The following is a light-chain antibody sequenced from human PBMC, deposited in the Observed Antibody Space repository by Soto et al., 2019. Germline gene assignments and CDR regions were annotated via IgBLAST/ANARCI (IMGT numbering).Light chain of an antibody. CDR3: MEALHAPLA. J-gene: IGKJ4*01. V-gene: IGKV2-28*01. CDR1: QSLPHTDVYNH. Sequence: IVLTQSPLSLTVTAGELASSSCSSSQSLPHTDVYNHLVGLLQRPVQSPQPLISSGSSRESGVTARFRGTGTGTDSTLKISSVEAEGGGVDDFMEALHAPLAVGGGTKVDIK. CDR2: SGS.